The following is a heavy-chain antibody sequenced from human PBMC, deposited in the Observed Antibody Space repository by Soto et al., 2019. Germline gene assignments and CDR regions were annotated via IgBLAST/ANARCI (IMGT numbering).Heavy chain of an antibody. V-gene: IGHV1-2*02. Sequence: ASVKVSCKASGYTFTGYYMHWVRQAPGQGLEWMGWINPNSGGTNYAQKFQGRVTMTRDTSISTAYMELSRLRSDATAVYYCARTVAGRNYHYYGMDVWGQGTTVTVSS. J-gene: IGHJ6*02. CDR1: GYTFTGYY. CDR3: ARTVAGRNYHYYGMDV. D-gene: IGHD6-19*01. CDR2: INPNSGGT.